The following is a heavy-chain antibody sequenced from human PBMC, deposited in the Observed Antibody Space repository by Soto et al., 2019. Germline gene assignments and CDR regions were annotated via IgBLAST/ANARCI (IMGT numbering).Heavy chain of an antibody. V-gene: IGHV1-69*02. CDR2: IIPILGIA. J-gene: IGHJ6*02. Sequence: PVKVSCKASGGSFSSNTMSWVRQAPGQGLEWMGRIIPILGIANYAQKSQGRVTMTADKSTSTAYMELSSLRSEDTAVYYCARVLSPIYYYYGMDVWGQGTTVTVSS. CDR1: GGSFSSNT. CDR3: ARVLSPIYYYYGMDV.